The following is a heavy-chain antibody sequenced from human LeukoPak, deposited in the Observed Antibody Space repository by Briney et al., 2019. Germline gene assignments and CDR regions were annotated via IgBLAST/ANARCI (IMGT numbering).Heavy chain of an antibody. CDR3: ARFIAAGYYFDY. CDR2: IYSGGNT. CDR1: GFTVGTNY. Sequence: HPGGSLRLSCAASGFTVGTNYMSWVRQAPGKGLEWVSIIYSGGNTYYADSVKGRFTISRDSSKNTLYLQMNSLRAKDTAVYYCARFIAAGYYFDYWGQGTLVTVSS. V-gene: IGHV3-53*01. J-gene: IGHJ4*02. D-gene: IGHD6-13*01.